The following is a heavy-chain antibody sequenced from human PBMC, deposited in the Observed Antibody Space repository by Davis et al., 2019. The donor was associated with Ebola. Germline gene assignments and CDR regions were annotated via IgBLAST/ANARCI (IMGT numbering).Heavy chain of an antibody. CDR3: AKNGDCRSTTCYRAFDM. CDR2: ISHDGSSV. Sequence: PGGSLRLSCAASGFSFSSHAMHWVRQAPGKGLEWVAMISHDGSSVDYVDSVKGRFTISRDNSQNTLYLQVNSLRLEDTAVYYCAKNGDCRSTTCYRAFDMWGQGTMVTVSS. V-gene: IGHV3-30-3*01. J-gene: IGHJ3*02. D-gene: IGHD2-2*02. CDR1: GFSFSSHA.